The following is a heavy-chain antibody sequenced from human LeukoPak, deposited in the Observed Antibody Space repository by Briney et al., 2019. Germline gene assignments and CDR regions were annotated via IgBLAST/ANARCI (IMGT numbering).Heavy chain of an antibody. J-gene: IGHJ5*02. CDR2: IYYSGST. Sequence: SQTLSLTCTVSGGSISSGGYYWSWIRQHPGKGLERIGYIYYSGSTYYNPSLKSRVTISVDTSKNQFSLKLSSVTAADTAVCYCARGYSSGWYQNRFDPWGQGTLVTVSS. D-gene: IGHD6-19*01. CDR1: GGSISSGGYY. V-gene: IGHV4-31*03. CDR3: ARGYSSGWYQNRFDP.